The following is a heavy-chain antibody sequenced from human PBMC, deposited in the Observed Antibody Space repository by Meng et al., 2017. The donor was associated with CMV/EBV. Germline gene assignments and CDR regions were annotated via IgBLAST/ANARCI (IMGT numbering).Heavy chain of an antibody. J-gene: IGHJ6*02. CDR3: GRSRGGLKFAVVPTAIIDV. V-gene: IGHV1-18*01. CDR1: GYNFHKYV. D-gene: IGHD1-1*01. Sequence: ASVKVSCKAPGYNFHKYVIMWVRQAPGQGLEWMGWISAHKGKTNYAQNLQGRVTMTTDTSKTTAFMELRSLRPDDTAVYFCGRSRGGLKFAVVPTAIIDVWGQGTTVTVSS. CDR2: ISAHKGKT.